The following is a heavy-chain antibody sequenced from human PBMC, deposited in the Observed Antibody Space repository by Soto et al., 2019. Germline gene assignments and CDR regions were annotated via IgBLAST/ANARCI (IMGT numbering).Heavy chain of an antibody. Sequence: GGSLRLSCVASGFTFSHYTLNWVRQAPGKGPEWVSTISDRPTGHSHYAESVRGRFVISRDDSRNTVYLQMNSLRAEDTAVYYCAKSLAYCGGDCYVYYYYYYGMDVWGQGTTVTVSS. CDR2: ISDRPTGHS. CDR1: GFTFSHYT. J-gene: IGHJ6*02. V-gene: IGHV3-23*01. D-gene: IGHD2-21*02. CDR3: AKSLAYCGGDCYVYYYYYYGMDV.